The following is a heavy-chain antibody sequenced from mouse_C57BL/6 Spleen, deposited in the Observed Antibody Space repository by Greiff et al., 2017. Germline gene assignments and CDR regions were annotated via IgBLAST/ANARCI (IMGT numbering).Heavy chain of an antibody. J-gene: IGHJ1*03. Sequence: QVQLQQPGAELVKPGASVKLSCKASGYTFTSYWMHWVKQRPGQGLEWIGMIHPNSGSTNYNEKFKSKATLTVDKSSSTAYMQLSSLTSEDSAVYYCARYRDYDWYVDVWGTGTTVTVSS. CDR1: GYTFTSYW. CDR3: ARYRDYDWYVDV. V-gene: IGHV1-64*01. D-gene: IGHD2-4*01. CDR2: IHPNSGST.